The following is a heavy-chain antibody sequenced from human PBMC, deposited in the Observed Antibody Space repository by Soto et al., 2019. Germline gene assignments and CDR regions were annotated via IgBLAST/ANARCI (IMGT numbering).Heavy chain of an antibody. J-gene: IGHJ5*02. CDR3: ASILVVAATNWFDP. CDR2: ISYDGSNK. V-gene: IGHV3-30-3*01. D-gene: IGHD2-15*01. Sequence: GGSLRLSCAASGFTFSSYAMHWVRQAPGKGLEWVAVISYDGSNKYYADSVKGRFTISRDNSKNTLYLQMNSLRTEDTTVYYCASILVVAATNWFDPWGQGTLVTVSS. CDR1: GFTFSSYA.